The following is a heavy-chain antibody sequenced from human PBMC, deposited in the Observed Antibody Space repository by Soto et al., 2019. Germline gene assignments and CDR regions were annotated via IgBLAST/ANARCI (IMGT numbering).Heavy chain of an antibody. CDR2: INAGNGNT. J-gene: IGHJ6*03. V-gene: IGHV1-3*01. Sequence: GASVKVSCKASGYTFTSYAMHWVRQAPGQRLEWMGWINAGNGNTKYSQKFQGRVTITRDTSASTAYMELSSLRSEDTAVYYCAIDYDTGDYYYYMDVWGKGSSVTVSS. CDR3: AIDYDTGDYYYYMDV. D-gene: IGHD3-9*01. CDR1: GYTFTSYA.